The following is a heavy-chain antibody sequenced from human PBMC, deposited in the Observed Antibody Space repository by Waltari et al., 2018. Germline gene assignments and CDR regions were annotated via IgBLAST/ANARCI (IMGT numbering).Heavy chain of an antibody. J-gene: IGHJ6*02. CDR2: INHSGSA. D-gene: IGHD3-22*01. Sequence: QVQLQQWGAGLLKPSETLSLTCAVFGGSSSVYHCSWIRQSPGKGLEWIGEINHSGSAIYNPSLKSRVTISLDTSKRQVSLRLSSVTAADTAVYFCARGTGGSSTYYFAGMDVWGQGTTVTVSS. V-gene: IGHV4-34*01. CDR1: GGSSSVYH. CDR3: ARGTGGSSTYYFAGMDV.